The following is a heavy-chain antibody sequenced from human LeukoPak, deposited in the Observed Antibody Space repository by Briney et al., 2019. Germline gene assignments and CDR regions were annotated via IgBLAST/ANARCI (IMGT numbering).Heavy chain of an antibody. CDR2: IYYSGST. CDR3: ARVGLSAAAGTLYNWFDP. J-gene: IGHJ5*02. CDR1: GGSISSSSYY. V-gene: IGHV4-39*01. D-gene: IGHD6-13*01. Sequence: SETLSLTCTVSGGSISSSSYYWGWIRQPPGKGLEWIGSIYYSGSTYYNPSLKSRVTISVDTSKNQFSLKLSSVTAADTAVYYCARVGLSAAAGTLYNWFDPWGQGTLVTVSS.